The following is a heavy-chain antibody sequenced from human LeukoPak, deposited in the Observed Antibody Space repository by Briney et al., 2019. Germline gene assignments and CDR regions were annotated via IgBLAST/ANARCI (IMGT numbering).Heavy chain of an antibody. CDR3: GRDDTSDVAHLDY. D-gene: IGHD2-15*01. CDR2: ISSSSSYI. V-gene: IGHV3-21*01. Sequence: GGSLRLSCAASGFTFSSNSMNWVRQAPGKGLEWVSSISSSSSYIYYADSVKGRFTISRDNAKNSLYLQMNSLRAEDTALYYCGRDDTSDVAHLDYWGQGTLVTVSS. CDR1: GFTFSSNS. J-gene: IGHJ4*02.